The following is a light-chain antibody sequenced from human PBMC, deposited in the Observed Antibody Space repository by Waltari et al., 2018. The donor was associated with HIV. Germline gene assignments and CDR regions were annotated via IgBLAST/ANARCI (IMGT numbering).Light chain of an antibody. Sequence: DIQMTQSPSSLSGSVGERVTITCPASQDINNYLNWYQQKAGRAPKLLIYDATNLEIEVPSRFSGSLSGTDFTLTISNLQPEDIATYYCQHYDNFLHTFGQGTKLETK. J-gene: IGKJ2*01. CDR1: QDINNY. CDR2: DAT. CDR3: QHYDNFLHT. V-gene: IGKV1-33*01.